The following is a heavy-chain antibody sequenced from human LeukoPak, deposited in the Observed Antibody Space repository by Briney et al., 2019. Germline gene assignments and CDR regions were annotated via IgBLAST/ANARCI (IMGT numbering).Heavy chain of an antibody. Sequence: KSGGSLRLSCAASGFTFSDSYLTWIRQAPGKGLEWVSYINNGGGPIHYADSVKGRFTISWDNAKKSLYLQMNSLRAEDTAVCYCARGYDFWSYYLITWGQGTLVTVSS. CDR2: INNGGGPI. CDR3: ARGYDFWSYYLIT. CDR1: GFTFSDSY. J-gene: IGHJ4*02. V-gene: IGHV3-11*01. D-gene: IGHD3-3*01.